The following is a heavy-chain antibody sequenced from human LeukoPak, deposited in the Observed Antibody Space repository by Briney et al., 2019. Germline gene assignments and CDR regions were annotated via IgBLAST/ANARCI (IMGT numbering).Heavy chain of an antibody. J-gene: IGHJ3*02. CDR1: GGSFSGYY. Sequence: SETLSLTCAVYGGSFSGYYWSWIRQPPGKGLEWIGEINHSGSTNYNPSLKSRVTISVDTSKNQFSPKLSSVTAADTAVYYCARSPTRAFDIWGQGTMVTVSS. CDR2: INHSGST. CDR3: ARSPTRAFDI. V-gene: IGHV4-34*01.